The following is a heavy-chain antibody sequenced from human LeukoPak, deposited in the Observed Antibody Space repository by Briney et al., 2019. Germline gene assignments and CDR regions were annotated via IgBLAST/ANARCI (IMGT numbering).Heavy chain of an antibody. CDR2: FDPEDGET. D-gene: IGHD3-3*01. J-gene: IGHJ6*02. CDR1: GYTLTELS. V-gene: IGHV1-24*01. CDR3: AARNFWSGYSRPYYYYYGMDV. Sequence: GASVKVSCKVSGYTLTELSMHWVRQAPGKGLEWMGGFDPEDGETIYAQKFQGRVTMTEDTSTDTAYMELSSLRSEDTAVYYCAARNFWSGYSRPYYYYYGMDVWGQGTTVTVSS.